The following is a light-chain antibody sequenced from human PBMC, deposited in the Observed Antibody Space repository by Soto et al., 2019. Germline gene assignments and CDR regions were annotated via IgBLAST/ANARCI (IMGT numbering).Light chain of an antibody. V-gene: IGKV1-27*01. J-gene: IGKJ1*01. CDR3: QKYNSPPRT. CDR2: AAS. CDR1: QDIANF. Sequence: DIQMTQSPSSLSASVGDRVSITCRASQDIANFLAWYQQKPGKVPTLLIYAASTLQSGVPSRFSGSASGTDFTLTISSLQPEDVATYYCQKYNSPPRTFGQGNKVEI.